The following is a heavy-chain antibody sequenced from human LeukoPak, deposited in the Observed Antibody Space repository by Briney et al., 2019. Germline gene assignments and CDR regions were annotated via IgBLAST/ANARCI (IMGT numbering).Heavy chain of an antibody. CDR2: ISDRGGST. V-gene: IGHV3-23*01. Sequence: GSLRLSCAASGFTFSNYAMSWVRQAPGKGLEWVSGISDRGGSTYYADSVKGRFTISRDNSKNTLYLQMNSLRAEDTAVYYCAKHPGYSSGWFYFDYWGQGTLVTVSS. CDR1: GFTFSNYA. D-gene: IGHD6-19*01. J-gene: IGHJ4*02. CDR3: AKHPGYSSGWFYFDY.